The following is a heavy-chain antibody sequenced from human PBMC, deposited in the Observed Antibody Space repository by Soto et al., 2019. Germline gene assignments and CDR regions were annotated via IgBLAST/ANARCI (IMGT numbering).Heavy chain of an antibody. D-gene: IGHD6-19*01. Sequence: QVQLVQSGAEVKKPGSSVKVSCKASGDTFSTYAISWVRQAPGQGLEWMGGIIPIFGTANYAQKFQGRVTITADESTSTAYMELSSLRSEDTAVYYCAKEAVAGRVVDAFDIWGQGTMVTVSS. CDR1: GDTFSTYA. CDR2: IIPIFGTA. CDR3: AKEAVAGRVVDAFDI. V-gene: IGHV1-69*12. J-gene: IGHJ3*02.